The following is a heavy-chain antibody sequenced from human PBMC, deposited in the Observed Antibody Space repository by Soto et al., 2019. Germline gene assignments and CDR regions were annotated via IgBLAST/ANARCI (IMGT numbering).Heavy chain of an antibody. D-gene: IGHD1-26*01. Sequence: GGSLRLSCTASGFTFNTHWMHWVRQAPGKGLVWVSRIYFDGITTNYADSVKGRLTVSRDNAKNTVYLHVNTLRDEDTAVYYCESGGAMGVDYWGQGTLVTVSS. V-gene: IGHV3-74*01. J-gene: IGHJ4*02. CDR1: GFTFNTHW. CDR2: IYFDGITT. CDR3: ESGGAMGVDY.